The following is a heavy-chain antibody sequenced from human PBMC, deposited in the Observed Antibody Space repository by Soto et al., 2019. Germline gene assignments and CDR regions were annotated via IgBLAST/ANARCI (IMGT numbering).Heavy chain of an antibody. J-gene: IGHJ6*02. Sequence: GGSLRLSCAASGFTFSSYGMHWVRQAPGKGLEWVAVISYDGSNKYYADSVKGRFTISRDNSKNTLYLQMNSLRAEDTAVYYCAKYTSGSYFEYYGMDVWGQGTTVTVSS. D-gene: IGHD1-26*01. V-gene: IGHV3-30*18. CDR3: AKYTSGSYFEYYGMDV. CDR1: GFTFSSYG. CDR2: ISYDGSNK.